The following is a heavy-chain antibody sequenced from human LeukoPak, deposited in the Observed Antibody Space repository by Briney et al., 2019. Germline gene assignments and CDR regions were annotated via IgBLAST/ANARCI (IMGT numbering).Heavy chain of an antibody. CDR2: TYYRSKWYN. J-gene: IGHJ2*01. Sequence: SQTLSLTFAISGDSVSSNSAPWHGLTHSPSRGLEGLGRTYYRSKWYNDYAVSVKSRITINPDTSKSQFSLQLNSVTPEDTAVYYCTRAGSYGYYWYFDLWGRGTLVTVSS. V-gene: IGHV6-1*01. CDR1: GDSVSSNSAP. CDR3: TRAGSYGYYWYFDL. D-gene: IGHD5-18*01.